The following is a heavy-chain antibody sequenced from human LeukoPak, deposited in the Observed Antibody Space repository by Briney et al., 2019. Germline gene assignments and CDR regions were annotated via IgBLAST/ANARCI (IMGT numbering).Heavy chain of an antibody. CDR3: ARVFFPLRFLEWLPVDY. D-gene: IGHD3-3*01. V-gene: IGHV3-30-3*01. CDR2: ISYDGSNK. J-gene: IGHJ4*02. Sequence: GGSLRLSCAASGFTFSSYAMHWVRQAPGKGLEWVAVISYDGSNKYYADSVKGRFTISRDNSKNTLYLQMNSLRAEDTAVYYCARVFFPLRFLEWLPVDYWGQGTLVTVSS. CDR1: GFTFSSYA.